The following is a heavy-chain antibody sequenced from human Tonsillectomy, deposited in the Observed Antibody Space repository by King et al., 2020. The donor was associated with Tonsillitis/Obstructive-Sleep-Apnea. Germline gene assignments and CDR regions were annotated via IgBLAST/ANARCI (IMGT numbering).Heavy chain of an antibody. CDR1: GFTFSDYA. D-gene: IGHD5-24*01. Sequence: IQLVKSGGGLVQPGGSLRLSCSASGFTFSDYAMHWVRQAPGKGLEYVSAISHNGGSTYYADSVKGRFTISRDNSKNTLYLQMTSLRPEDTAVYYCVTPREMARTFDYWGPGTLVTVSS. V-gene: IGHV3-64D*06. CDR3: VTPREMARTFDY. J-gene: IGHJ4*02. CDR2: ISHNGGST.